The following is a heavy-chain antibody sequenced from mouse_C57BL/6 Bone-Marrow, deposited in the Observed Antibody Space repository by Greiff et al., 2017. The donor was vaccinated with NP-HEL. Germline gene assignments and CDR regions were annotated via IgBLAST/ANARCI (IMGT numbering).Heavy chain of an antibody. CDR1: GFTFSDFY. CDR3: ARDGGVTGTWFAY. CDR2: SRNKANDYTT. J-gene: IGHJ3*01. Sequence: DVMLVESGGGLVQSGRSLRLSCATSGFTFSDFYMEWVRQAPGKGLEWIAASRNKANDYTTEYSASVKGRFIVSRDTSQSILYLQMNALRAEDTAIYYCARDGGVTGTWFAYWGQGTLVTVSA. D-gene: IGHD2-2*01. V-gene: IGHV7-1*01.